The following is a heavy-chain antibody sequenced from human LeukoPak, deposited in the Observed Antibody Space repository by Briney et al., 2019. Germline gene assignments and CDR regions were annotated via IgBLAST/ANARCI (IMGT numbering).Heavy chain of an antibody. CDR3: ARDFRLRYFDWLLYEGPGPEGIFDY. V-gene: IGHV4-39*07. CDR2: IYYSGST. Sequence: SETLSLTCTVSGGSISSSSYYWGWIRQPPGKGLEWIGSIYYSGSTYYNPSLKSRVTISVDTSKNQFSLKLSSVTAADTAVYYCARDFRLRYFDWLLYEGPGPEGIFDYWGQGTLVTVSS. CDR1: GGSISSSSYY. D-gene: IGHD3-9*01. J-gene: IGHJ4*02.